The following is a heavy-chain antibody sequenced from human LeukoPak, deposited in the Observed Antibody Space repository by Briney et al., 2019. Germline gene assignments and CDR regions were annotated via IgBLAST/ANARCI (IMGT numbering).Heavy chain of an antibody. J-gene: IGHJ6*04. Sequence: KASQTLSLARTLAAPSVSSYYWSWVRQPPGEGLGWLGYIYYSGSTNYNPSLKSRVTISVDTSKNQFSLKLSSVTAADTAVYYWARAGVAYYYYYGMDVWGKGTTVTVSS. V-gene: IGHV4-59*02. D-gene: IGHD3-3*01. CDR1: APSVSSYY. CDR3: ARAGVAYYYYYGMDV. CDR2: IYYSGST.